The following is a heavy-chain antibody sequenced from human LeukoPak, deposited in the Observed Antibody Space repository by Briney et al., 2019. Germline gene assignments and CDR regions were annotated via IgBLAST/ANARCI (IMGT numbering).Heavy chain of an antibody. D-gene: IGHD6-19*01. J-gene: IGHJ4*02. CDR1: GFTFSSYW. CDR2: IKQEGSEK. V-gene: IGHV3-7*01. CDR3: SRLSAVAGMGLDY. Sequence: GGSLRLSCADSGFTFSSYWMSWVRQAPGKGLEWVANIKQEGSEKYYVDSVKGRFTISRDNAKNSLYLQMDSLRAEDTAVYYFSRLSAVAGMGLDYLGQGTLVTVSS.